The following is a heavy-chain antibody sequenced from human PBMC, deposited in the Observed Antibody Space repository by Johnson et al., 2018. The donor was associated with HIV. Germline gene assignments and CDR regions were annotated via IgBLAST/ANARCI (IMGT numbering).Heavy chain of an antibody. CDR3: AKDLFTEREDDVFDV. CDR1: GFTFSSYW. J-gene: IGHJ3*01. D-gene: IGHD1-26*01. CDR2: IYTGDST. Sequence: VQLVESGGGLVQPGGSLRLSCAASGFTFSSYWMSWVRQAPGEGLKWVSLIYTGDSTSYADSVKGRFTISTDTSKNTLYLQMNSLRAEDTAVYYCAKDLFTEREDDVFDVWGQGTMVTVSS. V-gene: IGHV3-66*01.